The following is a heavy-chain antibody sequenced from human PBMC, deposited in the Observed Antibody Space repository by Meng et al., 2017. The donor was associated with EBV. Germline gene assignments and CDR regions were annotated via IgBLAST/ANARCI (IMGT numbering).Heavy chain of an antibody. D-gene: IGHD3-22*01. CDR1: GYTFTSYD. Sequence: QVQLVQSGAEVKKPGASVKVSCKASGYTFTSYDINWVRQATGQGLEWMGWMNPNSGNTGYAQKFQGRVTMTRNTSISTAYMELSSLRSEDTAVYYCARGPYYYDSSGYYYGEFDPWGQGTLVTVSS. V-gene: IGHV1-8*01. CDR3: ARGPYYYDSSGYYYGEFDP. J-gene: IGHJ5*02. CDR2: MNPNSGNT.